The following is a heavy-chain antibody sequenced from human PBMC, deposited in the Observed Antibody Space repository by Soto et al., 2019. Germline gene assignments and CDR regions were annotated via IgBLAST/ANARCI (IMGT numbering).Heavy chain of an antibody. CDR3: TGIRRGIFDY. CDR2: IYRGGTT. Sequence: GGSLRLSCVVSGFTVSFNYMNWVRQAPGKGLEWVSVIYRGGTTDYADSVKGRFTISRDNSKNTVYLQMNNMRAEDTALYYCTGIRRGIFDYWGQGTLVTVSS. J-gene: IGHJ4*02. D-gene: IGHD3-16*01. V-gene: IGHV3-53*01. CDR1: GFTVSFNY.